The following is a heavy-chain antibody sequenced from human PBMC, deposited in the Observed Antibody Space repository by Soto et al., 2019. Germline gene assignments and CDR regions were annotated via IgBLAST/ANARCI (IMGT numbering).Heavy chain of an antibody. CDR2: INPNSGGT. J-gene: IGHJ3*02. CDR1: GYTFTGYY. Sequence: ASVKVSCKASGYTFTGYYMHWVRQAPGQGLEWMGWINPNSGGTNYAQKFQGWVTMTRDTSISTAYMELSRLRSDDTAVYYCARVLVEGSGDTAMTNDAFDIWGQGTMVTVSS. D-gene: IGHD5-18*01. CDR3: ARVLVEGSGDTAMTNDAFDI. V-gene: IGHV1-2*04.